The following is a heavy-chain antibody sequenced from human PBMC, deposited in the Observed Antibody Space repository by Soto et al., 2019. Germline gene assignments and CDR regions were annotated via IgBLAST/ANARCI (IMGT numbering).Heavy chain of an antibody. CDR3: AREPVRHQLPPQLYMDV. D-gene: IGHD2-2*01. CDR2: IHGDNGNT. Sequence: QVHLVQSGAEVKKPGASVKVSCKASGYSFSTYAMNWVRQAPGQGLEWMGRIHGDNGNTKYSQKFQGRVTITKDTSASTFTSYTELSSLRSEVTSVYCAREPVRHQLPPQLYMDVWGEGTMVTVSS. V-gene: IGHV1-3*01. J-gene: IGHJ6*03. CDR1: GYSFSTYA.